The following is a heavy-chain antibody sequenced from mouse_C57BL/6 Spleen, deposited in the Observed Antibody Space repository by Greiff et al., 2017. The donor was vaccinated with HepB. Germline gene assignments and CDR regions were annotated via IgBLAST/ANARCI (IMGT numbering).Heavy chain of an antibody. V-gene: IGHV5-17*01. CDR3: AREGGDDYEMDY. CDR1: GFTFSDYG. CDR2: ISSGSSTI. Sequence: EVMLVESGGGLVKPGGSLKLSCAASGFTFSDYGMHWVRQAPEKGLEWVAYISSGSSTIYYSDTVKGRFTISRDNAKNTLFLHMTSLRSEDTAMYYCAREGGDDYEMDYWGQGTSVTVSS. D-gene: IGHD2-4*01. J-gene: IGHJ4*01.